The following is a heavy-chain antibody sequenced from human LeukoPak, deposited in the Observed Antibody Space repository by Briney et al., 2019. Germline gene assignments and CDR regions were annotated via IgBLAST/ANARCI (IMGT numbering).Heavy chain of an antibody. CDR3: ATYSSLNRREFQF. D-gene: IGHD3-22*01. Sequence: SETLSLTCAVSGGSISSGGYSWSWIRQPPGKGLEWIGYIYHSGSTYYNPSLKSRVTISVDRSKNQFSLKLSSVTAADTAVYYCATYSSLNRREFQFWGQGTLLTVSS. J-gene: IGHJ1*01. CDR2: IYHSGST. V-gene: IGHV4-30-2*01. CDR1: GGSISSGGYS.